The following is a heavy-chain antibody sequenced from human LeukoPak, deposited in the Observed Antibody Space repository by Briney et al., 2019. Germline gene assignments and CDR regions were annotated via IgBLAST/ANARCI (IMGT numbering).Heavy chain of an antibody. CDR1: GFTFSSYA. D-gene: IGHD1-26*01. CDR2: SSGSGGST. J-gene: IGHJ5*02. CDR3: AKEKWVSGWFDP. Sequence: GGSLRLSCAASGFTFSSYAMSWVRQAPGKGLEWVSGSSGSGGSTYYADSVKGRFTISRDNSKNTLYLQMNSLRAEDTAVYYCAKEKWVSGWFDPWGQGTLVSVSS. V-gene: IGHV3-23*01.